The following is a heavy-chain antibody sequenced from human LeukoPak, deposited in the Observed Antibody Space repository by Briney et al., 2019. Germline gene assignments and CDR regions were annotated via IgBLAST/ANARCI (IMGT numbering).Heavy chain of an antibody. Sequence: GGSLRLSCAASGFTFDDYAMHWVRQAPGKGLEWVSVISWDGINTYYADSVKGRFTISRDNSKNSLYLQMNSLRADDTAVYYCARGYSSSWYLDWGQGTLVTVSS. D-gene: IGHD6-13*01. J-gene: IGHJ4*02. CDR3: ARGYSSSWYLD. V-gene: IGHV3-43D*03. CDR1: GFTFDDYA. CDR2: ISWDGINT.